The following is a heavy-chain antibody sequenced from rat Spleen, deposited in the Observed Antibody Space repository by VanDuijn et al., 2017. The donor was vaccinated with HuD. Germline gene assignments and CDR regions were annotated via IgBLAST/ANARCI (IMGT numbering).Heavy chain of an antibody. CDR2: ISNDGGTT. J-gene: IGHJ2*01. D-gene: IGHD1-4*01. Sequence: EVQVVESGGGLVQPGRSLKLSCVASGFTFSRYWMYWVRQAPGKGLEWVSSISNDGGTTYYPDSVKGRFTISRDNAKTTLYLQMDSLRSEDTATYFCAREAGLPFHYFDYWGQGVMVTVSS. V-gene: IGHV5-58*01. CDR1: GFTFSRYW. CDR3: AREAGLPFHYFDY.